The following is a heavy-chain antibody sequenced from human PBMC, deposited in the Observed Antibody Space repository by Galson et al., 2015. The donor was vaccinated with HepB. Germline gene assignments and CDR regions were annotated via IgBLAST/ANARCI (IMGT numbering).Heavy chain of an antibody. J-gene: IGHJ6*02. D-gene: IGHD1-1*01. CDR3: ASGEGTAYYYGMDV. Sequence: SLRLSCAASEFTVSSNYMSWVRQAPGKGLEWVSVIYSGGSKYYADSVKCRFTISRDNSKNTQYHQMNSLRSEDTAVYYCASGEGTAYYYGMDVWGQVTTVTVSS. CDR2: IYSGGSK. V-gene: IGHV3-53*01. CDR1: EFTVSSNY.